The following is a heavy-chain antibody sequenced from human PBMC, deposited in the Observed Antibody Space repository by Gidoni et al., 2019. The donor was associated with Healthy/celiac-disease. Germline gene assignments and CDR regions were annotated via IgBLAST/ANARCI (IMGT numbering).Heavy chain of an antibody. CDR3: ARHRPDYYYYYMDV. J-gene: IGHJ6*03. CDR1: GGSISSYY. CDR2: IYYSGST. V-gene: IGHV4-59*08. Sequence: QVQLQESGPGLVKPSETLSLTCTVSGGSISSYYWSWIRQPPGKGLEWIGYIYYSGSTNYNPSLKSRVTISVDTSKNQFSLKLSSVTAADTAVYYCARHRPDYYYYYMDVWGKGTTVTVSS.